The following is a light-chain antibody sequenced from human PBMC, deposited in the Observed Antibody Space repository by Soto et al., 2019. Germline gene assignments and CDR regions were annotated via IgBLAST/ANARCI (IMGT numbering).Light chain of an antibody. J-gene: IGKJ4*02. CDR2: DAS. Sequence: DIQMTQSPSTLSASVGDRVTITCRASQSISSWLAWYQQNPGKAPKLLIYDASSLESGVPSRFSGSGSGTEFTLTISSLQPDDFAIYYCQQYNSYPLTFGGGTKVEIK. CDR1: QSISSW. V-gene: IGKV1-5*01. CDR3: QQYNSYPLT.